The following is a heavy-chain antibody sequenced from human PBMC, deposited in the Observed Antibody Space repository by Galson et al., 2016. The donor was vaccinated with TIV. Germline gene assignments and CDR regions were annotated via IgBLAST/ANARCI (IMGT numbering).Heavy chain of an antibody. D-gene: IGHD6-6*01. J-gene: IGHJ4*02. CDR3: VRDVTSSWDY. CDR1: GFTFSNYW. Sequence: SLRLSCATSGFTFSNYWMHWVRQAPGKGLVWVSRISSDGSGTSYADSVKGRFTISRDNAKNTLYLQMNSLRVEDTALYYGVRDVTSSWDYWGQGTLVTVSS. CDR2: ISSDGSGT. V-gene: IGHV3-74*01.